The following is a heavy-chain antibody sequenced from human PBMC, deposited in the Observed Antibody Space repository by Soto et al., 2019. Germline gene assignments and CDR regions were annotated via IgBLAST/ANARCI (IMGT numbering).Heavy chain of an antibody. J-gene: IGHJ4*02. Sequence: QVQLVESGRGVVQPGRSLRLSCAASGFTFSTYGMHWIRQAPDKGLEWVAIIRSDGSHEYYADSMKGRFTISRDNSKNTLYLQMDSLRAEDTAVYYCARDRVVINPSYYFDYWGQGTLVTVSS. CDR2: IRSDGSHE. V-gene: IGHV3-33*01. D-gene: IGHD3-3*01. CDR1: GFTFSTYG. CDR3: ARDRVVINPSYYFDY.